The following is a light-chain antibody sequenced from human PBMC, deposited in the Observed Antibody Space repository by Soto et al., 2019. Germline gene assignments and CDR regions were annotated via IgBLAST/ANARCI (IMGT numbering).Light chain of an antibody. J-gene: IGLJ1*01. Sequence: QSLLSQPAAVSESPGQSITISCAGTSSDIGGYNYVSLYQQHPDKAPKLMSYGVTNRPSGVSDRFSGSKSGNTASLTISGLQAEDEADYYCTSYTSSSTYVFGTGTKVTVL. V-gene: IGLV2-14*01. CDR3: TSYTSSSTYV. CDR2: GVT. CDR1: SSDIGGYNY.